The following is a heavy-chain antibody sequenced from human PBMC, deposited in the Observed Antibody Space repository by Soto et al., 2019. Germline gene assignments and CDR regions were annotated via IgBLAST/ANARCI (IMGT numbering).Heavy chain of an antibody. J-gene: IGHJ4*02. CDR1: GYTFTSYG. Sequence: QVQLVTSGAEVKKPGASVKVSCKASGYTFTSYGIIWVRQAPGQVLEWMGWLSAYNGNTNYAPKLQGRVTMTTDTPTSTAYRELRSLRSDATAVYYCARDLPPVDYWGQGTLVTVSS. CDR3: ARDLPPVDY. V-gene: IGHV1-18*01. CDR2: LSAYNGNT.